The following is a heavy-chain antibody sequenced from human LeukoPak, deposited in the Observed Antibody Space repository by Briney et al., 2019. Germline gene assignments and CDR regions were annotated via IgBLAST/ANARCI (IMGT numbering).Heavy chain of an antibody. D-gene: IGHD3-10*01. J-gene: IGHJ4*02. CDR2: IIPILGIA. Sequence: ASVKVSCKACGGTFSSYAISWVRQAPGQGLEWMGRIIPILGIANYAQKFQGRVTITADKSTSTAYMELSSLRSEDTAVYYCARSVLWFGELYYFDYWGQGTLVTVSS. V-gene: IGHV1-69*04. CDR3: ARSVLWFGELYYFDY. CDR1: GGTFSSYA.